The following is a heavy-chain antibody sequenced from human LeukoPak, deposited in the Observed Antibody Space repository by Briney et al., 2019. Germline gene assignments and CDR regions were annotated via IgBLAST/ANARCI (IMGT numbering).Heavy chain of an antibody. D-gene: IGHD3-22*01. J-gene: IGHJ4*02. CDR3: AREAGSYDSSGYYSLYYSFDY. Sequence: SETLSLTCTISGGSVSDYYWSWIRQSPGKGLEWIGYIYHTGSTSYSPSLKSRVTISADTSQNQFSLKLSSVTAADTAVYYCAREAGSYDSSGYYSLYYSFDYWGQGTLVTVSS. V-gene: IGHV4-59*02. CDR1: GGSVSDYY. CDR2: IYHTGST.